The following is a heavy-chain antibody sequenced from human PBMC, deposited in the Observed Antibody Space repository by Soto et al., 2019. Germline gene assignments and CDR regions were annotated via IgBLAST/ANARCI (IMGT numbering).Heavy chain of an antibody. CDR1: GFTFSSYG. CDR2: IWYDGSNK. Sequence: QVQLVESGGGVVQPGRSLRLSCAASGFTFSSYGMHWVRQAPGKGLEWVAVIWYDGSNKYYADSVKDRFTISRDNSKNTLYLQMNSLRAEDTAVYYCARLHYAFWSGYSGFPYYMDVWGKGTTVTVSS. J-gene: IGHJ6*03. D-gene: IGHD3-3*01. CDR3: ARLHYAFWSGYSGFPYYMDV. V-gene: IGHV3-33*01.